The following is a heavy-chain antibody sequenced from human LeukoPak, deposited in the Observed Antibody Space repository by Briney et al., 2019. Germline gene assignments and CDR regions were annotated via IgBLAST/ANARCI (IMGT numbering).Heavy chain of an antibody. D-gene: IGHD3-22*01. CDR2: INSDGINT. Sequence: GGSLRLSCAASGFTFSNCWMHWVRQAPGKGLVWVSRINSDGINTSYADSVKGRFTISRDSAKNTLNLQMNSLRAEDTAVYYCARDLGQYYDTSDNWFDPWGQGTLVTVSS. J-gene: IGHJ5*02. CDR1: GFTFSNCW. V-gene: IGHV3-74*01. CDR3: ARDLGQYYDTSDNWFDP.